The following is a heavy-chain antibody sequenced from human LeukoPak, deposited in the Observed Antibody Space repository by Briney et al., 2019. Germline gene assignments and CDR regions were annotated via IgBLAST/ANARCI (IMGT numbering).Heavy chain of an antibody. CDR3: ARDLIVVVPAAMDYYYGMDV. CDR2: ISSSSSYI. D-gene: IGHD2-2*01. J-gene: IGHJ6*02. V-gene: IGHV3-21*01. CDR1: GFNFVNYA. Sequence: GGSLRLSCAASGFNFVNYAMHWVRQAPGKGLEWVSSISSSSSYIYYADSVKGRFTISRDNAKNSLYLQMNSLRAEDTAVYYCARDLIVVVPAAMDYYYGMDVWGQGTTVTVSS.